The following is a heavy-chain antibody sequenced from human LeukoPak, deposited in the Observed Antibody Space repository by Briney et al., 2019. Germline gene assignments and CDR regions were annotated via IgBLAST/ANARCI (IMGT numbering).Heavy chain of an antibody. D-gene: IGHD5-18*01. Sequence: GSLRLSCAASGFTFSDYYMSWIRQAPGKGLEWVAVISYDGSNKYYADSVKGRFTISRDNSKNTLYLQMNSLRAEDTAVYYCASTRDVDTAMVTLYYYYYMDVWGKGTTVTVSS. V-gene: IGHV3-30-3*01. CDR2: ISYDGSNK. CDR3: ASTRDVDTAMVTLYYYYYMDV. CDR1: GFTFSDYY. J-gene: IGHJ6*03.